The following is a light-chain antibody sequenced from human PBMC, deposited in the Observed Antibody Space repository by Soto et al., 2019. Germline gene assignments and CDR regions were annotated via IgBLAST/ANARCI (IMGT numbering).Light chain of an antibody. CDR2: GAS. V-gene: IGKV3-15*01. CDR1: QNVGTN. J-gene: IGKJ1*01. Sequence: TQAQTTMSVSPGESARLPRRASQNVGTNLAWYQQRAGQAPRLLIYGASTRAFGVAARFSASGSGTEFTLTISGLQSEDFAVYYCHQYNNWPPWTFGPGTKVDIK. CDR3: HQYNNWPPWT.